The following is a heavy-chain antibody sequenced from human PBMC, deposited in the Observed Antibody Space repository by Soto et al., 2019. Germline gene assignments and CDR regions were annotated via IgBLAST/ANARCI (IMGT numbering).Heavy chain of an antibody. CDR2: IRSKAYGGTT. Sequence: GGSLRLSCTASGFTFGDYAMSWFRQAPGKGLEWVGFIRSKAYGGTTEYAASVKGRFTISGDDSKSIAYLQMNSLKTEDTAVYYCTRDIVLMVYASWNYYYGMDVWGQGTTVTVSS. J-gene: IGHJ6*02. CDR3: TRDIVLMVYASWNYYYGMDV. CDR1: GFTFGDYA. V-gene: IGHV3-49*03. D-gene: IGHD2-8*01.